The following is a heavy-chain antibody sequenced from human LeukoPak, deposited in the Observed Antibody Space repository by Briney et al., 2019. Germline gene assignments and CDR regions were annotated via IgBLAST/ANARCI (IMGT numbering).Heavy chain of an antibody. CDR2: MYYSGAI. J-gene: IGHJ4*02. CDR1: GGSISSHY. V-gene: IGHV4-59*11. Sequence: SETLSLTCTVSGGSISSHYWSWIRQPPGKGLKWIGYMYYSGAINYNPSLESRVTISVDTSKNQFSLKLSSVTAADTAMYYCARAWATDYFDYWGQGTLVTVSS. CDR3: ARAWATDYFDY.